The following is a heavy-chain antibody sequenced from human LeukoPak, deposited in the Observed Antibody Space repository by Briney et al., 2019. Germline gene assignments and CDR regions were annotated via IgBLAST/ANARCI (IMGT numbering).Heavy chain of an antibody. CDR3: ARVAGWHWFDP. V-gene: IGHV3-23*01. CDR2: IRPSGDNT. CDR1: GFTFSSYD. J-gene: IGHJ5*02. D-gene: IGHD6-19*01. Sequence: PGGSLRLSCAASGFTFSSYDMTWVRQAPGRGLERVSSIRPSGDNTYYGDSVKGRFTVSRDNSKNTVYLEMNNMRVDDTAVYYCARVAGWHWFDPWGQGTLVTVSS.